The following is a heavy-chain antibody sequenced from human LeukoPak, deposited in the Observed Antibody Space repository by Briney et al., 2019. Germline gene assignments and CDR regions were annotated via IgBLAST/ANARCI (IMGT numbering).Heavy chain of an antibody. Sequence: GGSLRLSCVVSGFTFSSYDMNWVRQAPGKGLEWVSYISSGSGSIYYADSVKGRFTISRDNAKSSLYLQMNSLRDEDTAVYYCARYVTTIVGATSAIWGQGTLVTVSS. CDR2: ISSGSGSI. D-gene: IGHD1-26*01. J-gene: IGHJ4*02. CDR1: GFTFSSYD. V-gene: IGHV3-48*02. CDR3: ARYVTTIVGATSAI.